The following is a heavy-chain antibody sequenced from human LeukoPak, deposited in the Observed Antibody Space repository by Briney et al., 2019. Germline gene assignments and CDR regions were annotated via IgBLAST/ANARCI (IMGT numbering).Heavy chain of an antibody. J-gene: IGHJ3*02. Sequence: PSETLSLTCADYGGSFSGYYWSWIRQPPGKGLEWIGEINHSGSTNYNPSLKSRVTISVDTSKNQFSLKLSSVTAADTAVYYCARDGSGRSNGGDAFDIWGQGTMVTVSS. CDR3: ARDGSGRSNGGDAFDI. CDR2: INHSGST. D-gene: IGHD3-10*01. V-gene: IGHV4-34*01. CDR1: GGSFSGYY.